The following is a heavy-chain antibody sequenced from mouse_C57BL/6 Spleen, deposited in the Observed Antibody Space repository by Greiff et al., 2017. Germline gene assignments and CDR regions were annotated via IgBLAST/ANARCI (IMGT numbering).Heavy chain of an antibody. V-gene: IGHV1-62-2*01. J-gene: IGHJ3*01. CDR3: ASHSPYYDWFAY. CDR1: GYTFTEYT. D-gene: IGHD2-4*01. CDR2: FYPGSGSI. Sequence: QVHVKQSGAELVKPGASVKLSCKASGYTFTEYTIHWVKQRSGQGLEWIGWFYPGSGSIKYNEKSKDKATLTADKSSSTDYMELSSMTSEDSAVYFCASHSPYYDWFAYWGQGTLVPVSA.